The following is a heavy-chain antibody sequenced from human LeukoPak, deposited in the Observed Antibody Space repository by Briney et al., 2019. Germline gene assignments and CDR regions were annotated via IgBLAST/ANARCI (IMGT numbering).Heavy chain of an antibody. CDR1: GFNFSGSQ. CDR3: GRALGSPLDY. CDR2: VYQDGTEK. J-gene: IGHJ4*02. Sequence: GGSLRLSCGASGFNFSGSQMTWVRQAPGKGLEWVATVYQDGTEKHFLDSVEGRFTISRDNAKKSVYLQMSSLRPEDTAVYYCGRALGSPLDYWGQGTLVIVSS. D-gene: IGHD1-26*01. V-gene: IGHV3-7*02.